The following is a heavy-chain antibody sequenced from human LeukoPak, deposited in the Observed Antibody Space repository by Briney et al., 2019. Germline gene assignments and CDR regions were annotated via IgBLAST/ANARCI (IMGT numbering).Heavy chain of an antibody. D-gene: IGHD3-9*01. J-gene: IGHJ4*02. CDR1: GGSFSGYY. CDR2: INHSGST. CDR3: ARLTARGKILTGYQFNFDY. Sequence: KPSETLSLTCAVYGGSFSGYYWSWIRQPPGKGLEWIGEINHSGSTNYNPSLKSRVTISVDTSKNQFSLKLSSVTAADTAVYYCARLTARGKILTGYQFNFDYWGQGTLVTVSS. V-gene: IGHV4-34*01.